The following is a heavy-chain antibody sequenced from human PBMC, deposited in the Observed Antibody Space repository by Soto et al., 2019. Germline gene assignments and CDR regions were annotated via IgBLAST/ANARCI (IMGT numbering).Heavy chain of an antibody. J-gene: IGHJ3*02. CDR2: ISGSGGST. D-gene: IGHD3-10*01. CDR3: AKDRLLWFGESSAAFDI. Sequence: EVQLLESGGGLVQPGGSLRLSCAASGFTFSSYAMSWVRQAPGKGLEWVSAISGSGGSTYYADSVKGRFTISRDNSKNTLYLQMNSLRAEDTAVYYCAKDRLLWFGESSAAFDIWGQGTMVTVSS. CDR1: GFTFSSYA. V-gene: IGHV3-23*01.